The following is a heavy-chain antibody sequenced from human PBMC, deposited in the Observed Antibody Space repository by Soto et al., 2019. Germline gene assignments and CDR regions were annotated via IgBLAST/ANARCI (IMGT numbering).Heavy chain of an antibody. V-gene: IGHV6-1*01. Sequence: SQTLSLTCAISGDSVSSDSVAWNWIRQSPSRGLEWLGRTYYRSKWYNDYAVSVKSRITINSDTSKNQFSLHLNSVTPEDTAVYYCARGLGCAEYADYCYFDLWGQGTLVTVSS. D-gene: IGHD4-17*01. CDR2: TYYRSKWYN. CDR1: GDSVSSDSVA. CDR3: ARGLGCAEYADYCYFDL. J-gene: IGHJ4*02.